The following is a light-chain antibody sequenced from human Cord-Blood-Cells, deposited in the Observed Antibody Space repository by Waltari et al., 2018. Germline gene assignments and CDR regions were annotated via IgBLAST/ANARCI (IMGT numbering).Light chain of an antibody. CDR2: GKN. Sequence: SSELTQDPAVSVALGHTVRITCQGDSLRSSYASWYQQKPGQAPVLVIYGKNNRPSGIPDRFSGSSSGNTASLTITGAQAEDEADYYCNSRDSSGNHWVFGGGTKLTVL. CDR3: NSRDSSGNHWV. J-gene: IGLJ3*02. V-gene: IGLV3-19*01. CDR1: SLRSSY.